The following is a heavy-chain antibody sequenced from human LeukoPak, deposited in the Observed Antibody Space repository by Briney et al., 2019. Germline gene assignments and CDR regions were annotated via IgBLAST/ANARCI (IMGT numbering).Heavy chain of an antibody. CDR1: GFTFSSYG. CDR3: AKVPKFYYDSSGPEGD. Sequence: GGSLRLSCAASGFTFSSYGMHWVRQAPGKGLEWVAVIWYDGSNKYYADSVKGRFTISRDNSKNTLYLQMNSLRAEDTAVYYCAKVPKFYYDSSGPEGDWGQGTLVTVSS. J-gene: IGHJ4*02. V-gene: IGHV3-33*06. CDR2: IWYDGSNK. D-gene: IGHD3-22*01.